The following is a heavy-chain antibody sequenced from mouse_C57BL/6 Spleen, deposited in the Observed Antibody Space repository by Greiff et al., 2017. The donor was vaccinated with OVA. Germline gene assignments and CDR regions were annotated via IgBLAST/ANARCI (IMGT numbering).Heavy chain of an antibody. V-gene: IGHV14-1*01. CDR1: GFNITDYY. CDR3: TTEGTTVVAKGY. D-gene: IGHD1-1*01. J-gene: IGHJ2*01. Sequence: EVQLQQPGAELVRPGASVKLSCTASGFNITDYYMHWVKQTPEQGLEWIGRIAPEAGDTEYAPTFQGQATMTAATSSNTAYLQLSSLTSEDTAVYYGTTEGTTVVAKGYWGQGTTLAVSS. CDR2: IAPEAGDT.